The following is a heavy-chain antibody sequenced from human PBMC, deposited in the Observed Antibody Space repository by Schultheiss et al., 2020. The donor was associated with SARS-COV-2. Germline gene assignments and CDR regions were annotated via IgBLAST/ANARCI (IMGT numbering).Heavy chain of an antibody. J-gene: IGHJ6*02. V-gene: IGHV4-39*07. D-gene: IGHD1-26*01. CDR2: IYYSGST. CDR1: GGSISSSSYY. Sequence: SETLSLTCTVSGGSISSSSYYWGWIRQPPGKGLEWIGSIYYSGSTYYNLSLKSRVTISVDTSKNQFSLKLSSVTAADTAVYYCARLINSGELLAYYYYYGMDVWGQGTTVTVSS. CDR3: ARLINSGELLAYYYYYGMDV.